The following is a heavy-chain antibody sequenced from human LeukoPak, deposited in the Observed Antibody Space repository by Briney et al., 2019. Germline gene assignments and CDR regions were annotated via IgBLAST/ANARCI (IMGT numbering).Heavy chain of an antibody. V-gene: IGHV4-59*12. D-gene: IGHD2-8*01. CDR1: GFTFSSYA. CDR3: ARRYCTDGVCYLVS. Sequence: PGGSLRLSCAASGFTFSSYAMSWIRQPPGKGLEWIGYIYFTGSTNYNPSLKSRVTMSVDTSNNQFSLKLSSVTAADTAVYYCARRYCTDGVCYLVSWGQGTLVTVST. CDR2: IYFTGST. J-gene: IGHJ5*02.